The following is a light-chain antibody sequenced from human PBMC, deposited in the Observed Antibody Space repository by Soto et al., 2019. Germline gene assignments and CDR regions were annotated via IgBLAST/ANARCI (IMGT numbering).Light chain of an antibody. CDR2: DVS. Sequence: QSALTQPASVSGSPGQSITISCTGTSSDIGAYNYVSWYQQHPGTAPKLLIYDVSNRPSGVSNRFSGSKSGNTASLTISGVQAEDEADYYCSSYTTSSTVVFGGGTKLTVL. J-gene: IGLJ3*02. CDR3: SSYTTSSTVV. CDR1: SSDIGAYNY. V-gene: IGLV2-14*03.